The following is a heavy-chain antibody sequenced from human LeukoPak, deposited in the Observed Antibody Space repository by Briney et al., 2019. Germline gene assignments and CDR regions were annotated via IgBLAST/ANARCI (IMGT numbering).Heavy chain of an antibody. D-gene: IGHD6-13*01. CDR1: GFTFDDYA. J-gene: IGHJ5*02. Sequence: GGSLRLSCAASGFTFDDYAMHWVRQAPGKGLEWVSTISWNSGSIGYADSVKGRFTISRDNAKNSLYLQMNSLRADDTAVYFCARIIGVTGTDWFDPWGQGTLVTVSS. CDR2: ISWNSGSI. CDR3: ARIIGVTGTDWFDP. V-gene: IGHV3-9*01.